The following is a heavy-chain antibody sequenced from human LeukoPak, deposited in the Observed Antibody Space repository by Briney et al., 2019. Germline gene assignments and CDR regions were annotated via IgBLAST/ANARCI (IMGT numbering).Heavy chain of an antibody. CDR2: INWNGGST. D-gene: IGHD6-13*01. CDR1: GFTFDDYG. V-gene: IGHV3-20*04. Sequence: GGSLRLSCAASGFTFDDYGMSWVRQAPGKGLEWVSGINWNGGSTGYADSVKGRFTISRDNAKNSLYLQMNSLRAEDTALYYCARGPYGAAAGHWHFDYWGQGTLVTVSS. CDR3: ARGPYGAAAGHWHFDY. J-gene: IGHJ4*02.